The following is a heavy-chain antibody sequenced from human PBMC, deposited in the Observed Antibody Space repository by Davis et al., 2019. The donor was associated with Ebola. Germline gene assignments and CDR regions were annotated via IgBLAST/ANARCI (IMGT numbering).Heavy chain of an antibody. Sequence: MPSETLSLTCAVYGGSFSGYYWSWIRQPPGKGLEWIGEINHSGSTNYNPSLKSRVTISVDTSKNQFSLKLSSVTAADTAVYYCARRSGVWGQGTTVTVSS. V-gene: IGHV4-34*01. CDR1: GGSFSGYY. D-gene: IGHD3-10*01. CDR3: ARRSGV. J-gene: IGHJ6*02. CDR2: INHSGST.